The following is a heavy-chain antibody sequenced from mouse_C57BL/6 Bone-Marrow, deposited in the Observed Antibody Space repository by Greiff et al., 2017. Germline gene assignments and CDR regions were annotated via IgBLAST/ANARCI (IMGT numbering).Heavy chain of an antibody. CDR3: ANSSGYYFDY. Sequence: QVQLKQPGAELVKPGASVKLSCKASGYTFTSYWMQWVKQRPGQGLEWIGEIDPSDSYTNYNQKFKGKATLTVDTSSSTAYMQLSSLTSEDSAVYYCANSSGYYFDYWGQGTTLTVSS. V-gene: IGHV1-50*01. CDR1: GYTFTSYW. J-gene: IGHJ2*01. CDR2: IDPSDSYT. D-gene: IGHD3-2*02.